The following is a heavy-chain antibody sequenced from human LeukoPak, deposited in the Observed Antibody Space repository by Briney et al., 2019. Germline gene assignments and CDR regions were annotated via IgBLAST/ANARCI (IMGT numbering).Heavy chain of an antibody. CDR2: IKQDGSEK. V-gene: IGHV3-7*01. J-gene: IGHJ3*02. CDR1: GGSFSGYY. D-gene: IGHD1-20*01. CDR3: ARGPRGNNWNPLRPGHALDI. Sequence: ETLSLTCAVYGGSFSGYYWSWVRQAPGKGLEWVANIKQDGSEKSYVDSVNGRFTISRDNAKNSLYLQMDSLRAEDTAVYYCARGPRGNNWNPLRPGHALDIWGQGTMVTVSS.